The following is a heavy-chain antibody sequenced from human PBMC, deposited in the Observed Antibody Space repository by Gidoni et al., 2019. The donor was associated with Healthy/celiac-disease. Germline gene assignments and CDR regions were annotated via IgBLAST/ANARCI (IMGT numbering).Heavy chain of an antibody. CDR1: GGTFSSYA. CDR3: ASLLDTAMVYYYYYMDV. Sequence: QVQLVQSGAEVKKPGSSVKVSCKASGGTFSSYAISWVRQAPGQGLEWMGGIIPIFGTANYAQKFQGRVTITADKSTSTAYMELSSLRSEDTAVYYCASLLDTAMVYYYYYMDVWGKGTTVTVSS. V-gene: IGHV1-69*06. D-gene: IGHD5-18*01. CDR2: IIPIFGTA. J-gene: IGHJ6*03.